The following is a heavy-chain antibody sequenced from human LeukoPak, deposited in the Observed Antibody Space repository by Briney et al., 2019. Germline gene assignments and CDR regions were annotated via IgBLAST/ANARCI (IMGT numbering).Heavy chain of an antibody. J-gene: IGHJ4*02. CDR1: GFTVSSNY. D-gene: IGHD1-26*01. V-gene: IGHV3-66*01. Sequence: GGSLRLSCAASGFTVSSNYMSWVRQAPGKGLEWVSVIYLDGITYYADSVKGRFTISRDNSKNSVYLQMNSLRAEDTAVYYCARDYRDWGQGTLVTVSS. CDR2: IYLDGIT. CDR3: ARDYRD.